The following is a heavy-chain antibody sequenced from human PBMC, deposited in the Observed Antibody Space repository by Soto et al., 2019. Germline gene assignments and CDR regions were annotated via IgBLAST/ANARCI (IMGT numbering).Heavy chain of an antibody. CDR3: VRDGGHRGDY. V-gene: IGHV3-74*01. Sequence: EVQLLESGGGFVQPGGSLRLSCAASGFMFSSYWMHWVRQGPGKGLVWVSRISGDGSSISYADSVKGRFTISRDNAKNTLYLQMNNLRDEDTAMFYFVRDGGHRGDYWGPGTLVTVSS. CDR1: GFMFSSYW. J-gene: IGHJ4*02. D-gene: IGHD3-10*01. CDR2: ISGDGSSI.